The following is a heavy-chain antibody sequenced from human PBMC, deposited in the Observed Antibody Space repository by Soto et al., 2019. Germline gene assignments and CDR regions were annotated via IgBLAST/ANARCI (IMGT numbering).Heavy chain of an antibody. CDR1: GGSISSGDYY. D-gene: IGHD3-22*01. CDR2: IHYSVST. Sequence: QVQLQESGPGLVKPSQTLSLTCTVSGGSISSGDYYWSWIRQPPGKGMEWIGYIHYSVSTYYNPSLKSRVTLSVDTSKNQFSLKLSSVTAADTAVYYCARSYDSSGYYVDWFDPWGQGTLVTVS. CDR3: ARSYDSSGYYVDWFDP. J-gene: IGHJ5*02. V-gene: IGHV4-30-4*01.